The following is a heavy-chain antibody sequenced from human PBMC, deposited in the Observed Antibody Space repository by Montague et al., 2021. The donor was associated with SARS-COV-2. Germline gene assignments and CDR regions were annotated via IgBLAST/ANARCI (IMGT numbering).Heavy chain of an antibody. CDR3: AGGSGIINFYNSGMDV. Sequence: SETLSLTCTVSGGSISSYYWSWIWQPAGKGLEWIGRIYTSGTTNYNPSLKSRVTMPVDTSKNQFSLKLSSVTAADTAVYYCAGGSGIINFYNSGMDVWGQGTTVTVSS. CDR2: IYTSGTT. D-gene: IGHD3-10*01. CDR1: GGSISSYY. V-gene: IGHV4-4*07. J-gene: IGHJ6*02.